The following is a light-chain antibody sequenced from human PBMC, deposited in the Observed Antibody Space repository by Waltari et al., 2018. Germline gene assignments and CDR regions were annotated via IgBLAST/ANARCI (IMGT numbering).Light chain of an antibody. CDR3: QQSDSIPWT. J-gene: IGKJ1*01. V-gene: IGKV1-39*01. Sequence: DIQMTQSPSSLSASVGDRVTITCRPSQGISTYLNWYQQKPGKAPKLLIHAASTLQSGAPSRFSGSGSWTEFTLTISSLQPEDFATYYCQQSDSIPWTFGQGTEVEI. CDR1: QGISTY. CDR2: AAS.